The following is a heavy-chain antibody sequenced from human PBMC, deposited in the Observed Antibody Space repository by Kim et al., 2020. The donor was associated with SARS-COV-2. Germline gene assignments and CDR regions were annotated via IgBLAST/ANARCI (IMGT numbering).Heavy chain of an antibody. V-gene: IGHV3-30*04. Sequence: GGSLRLSCAASGFTFSSYAMHWVRQAPGKGLEWVAVISYDGSNKYYADSVKGRFTISRDNSKNTLYLQMNSLRAEDTAVYYCAREGCSSTSCYEEKYYYYYYGMDVWGQGTTVTVSS. J-gene: IGHJ6*02. CDR2: ISYDGSNK. CDR3: AREGCSSTSCYEEKYYYYYYGMDV. D-gene: IGHD2-2*01. CDR1: GFTFSSYA.